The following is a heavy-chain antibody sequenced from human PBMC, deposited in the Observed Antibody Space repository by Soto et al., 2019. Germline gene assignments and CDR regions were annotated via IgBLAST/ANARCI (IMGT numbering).Heavy chain of an antibody. J-gene: IGHJ5*02. CDR3: ARDVVVVPAATPNWFDP. CDR2: IIPIFGTA. CDR1: GGTFSSYA. D-gene: IGHD2-2*01. Sequence: ASVKVSCKASGGTFSSYAISWVRQAPGQGLEWMGGIIPIFGTANYAQKFQGRVTITADESTSTAYMELSSLRSEDTAVYYCARDVVVVPAATPNWFDPWGQGTLVTVS. V-gene: IGHV1-69*13.